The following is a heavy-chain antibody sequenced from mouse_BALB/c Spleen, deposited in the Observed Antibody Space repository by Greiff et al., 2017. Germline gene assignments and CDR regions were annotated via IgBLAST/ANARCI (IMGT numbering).Heavy chain of an antibody. CDR1: GYTFTSYW. V-gene: IGHV1-87*01. Sequence: QVQLQQSGAELARPGASVKLSCKASGYTFTSYWMQWVKQRPGQGLEWIGAIYPGDGDTRYTQKFKGKATLTADKSSSTAYMQLSSLASEDSAVYYCARDGRDGNQFAYWGQGTLVTVSA. D-gene: IGHD2-1*01. CDR2: IYPGDGDT. J-gene: IGHJ3*01. CDR3: ARDGRDGNQFAY.